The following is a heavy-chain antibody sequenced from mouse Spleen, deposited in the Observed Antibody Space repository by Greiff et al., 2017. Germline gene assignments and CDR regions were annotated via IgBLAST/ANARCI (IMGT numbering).Heavy chain of an antibody. J-gene: IGHJ4*01. D-gene: IGHD2-2*01. CDR3: ARDGYDGAMDY. CDR1: GFSLTSYG. V-gene: IGHV2-2*01. CDR2: IWSGGST. Sequence: VQVVESGPGLVQPSQSLSITCTVSGFSLTSYGVHWVRQSPGKGLEWLGVIWSGGSTDYNAAFISRLSISKDNSKSQVFFKMNSLQADDTAIYYCARDGYDGAMDYWGQGTSVTVSS.